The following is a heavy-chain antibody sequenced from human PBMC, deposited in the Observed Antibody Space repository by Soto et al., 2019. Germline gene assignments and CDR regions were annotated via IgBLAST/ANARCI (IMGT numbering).Heavy chain of an antibody. Sequence: ASVKVCCKASGYTFTGYYMHWVRQAPGQGLEWMGWINPNSGGTNYAQKFQGRVTMTRDTSISTAYMELSRLRSDDTAVYYCARDEHYYDSSGPGRWGQGTLVTVSS. J-gene: IGHJ4*02. CDR1: GYTFTGYY. D-gene: IGHD3-22*01. V-gene: IGHV1-2*02. CDR2: INPNSGGT. CDR3: ARDEHYYDSSGPGR.